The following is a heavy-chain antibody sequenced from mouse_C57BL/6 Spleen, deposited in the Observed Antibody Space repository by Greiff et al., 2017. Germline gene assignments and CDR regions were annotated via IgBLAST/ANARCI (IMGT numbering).Heavy chain of an antibody. Sequence: DVMLVESGGDLVKPGGSLKLSCAASGFTFSSYGMSWVRQTPDKRLEWVATISSGGSYTYYPDSVKGRFTISRDNAKNTLYLQMSSLNSEDTAMYYCVYYGSSFAMDYWGQGTSVTVSS. J-gene: IGHJ4*01. V-gene: IGHV5-6*02. D-gene: IGHD1-1*01. CDR3: VYYGSSFAMDY. CDR2: ISSGGSYT. CDR1: GFTFSSYG.